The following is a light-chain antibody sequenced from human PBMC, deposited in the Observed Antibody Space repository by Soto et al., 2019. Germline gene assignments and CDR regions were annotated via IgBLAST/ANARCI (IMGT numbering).Light chain of an antibody. CDR1: QSLRSR. Sequence: EIVMTQSPATLSVSPGDTATLSCRASQSLRSRLAWYQQKPGQAPRLLIYDASTRATGIPARFSGSGSGTEFTLTVSGLQSEDFAVYYCHQYHNWPPWTFGQGTKVEIK. J-gene: IGKJ1*01. V-gene: IGKV3-15*01. CDR2: DAS. CDR3: HQYHNWPPWT.